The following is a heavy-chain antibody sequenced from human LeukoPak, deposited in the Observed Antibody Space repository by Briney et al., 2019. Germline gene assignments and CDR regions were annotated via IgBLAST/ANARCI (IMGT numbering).Heavy chain of an antibody. CDR2: INGDGRNI. CDR3: ARVNYGEYGADWYFDL. V-gene: IGHV3-74*01. CDR1: GFTFSSYW. Sequence: PGGSLRLSCVASGFTFSSYWMHWVRHDPRKGLVWVSRINGDGRNINYADSVRGRFTISRDNAKKSLYLQMNRLRAEDTAVYYCARVNYGEYGADWYFDLWGRGTLVTVSS. J-gene: IGHJ2*01. D-gene: IGHD4-17*01.